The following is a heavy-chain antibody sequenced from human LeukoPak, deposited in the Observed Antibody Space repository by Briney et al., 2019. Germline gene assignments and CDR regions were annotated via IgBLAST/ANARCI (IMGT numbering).Heavy chain of an antibody. CDR2: ISSSSSYI. J-gene: IGHJ4*02. V-gene: IGHV3-21*01. CDR3: ARRPCYSGGGGEYFDY. CDR1: GFTFSSYS. Sequence: GGSLRLSCAASGFTFSSYSMNWVRQAPGKGLDWVSSISSSSSYIYYADSVKGRFTISRDNAKNSLYLHMNSLRAEDTAVYYWARRPCYSGGGGEYFDYWGQGNLVTVSS. D-gene: IGHD3-10*01.